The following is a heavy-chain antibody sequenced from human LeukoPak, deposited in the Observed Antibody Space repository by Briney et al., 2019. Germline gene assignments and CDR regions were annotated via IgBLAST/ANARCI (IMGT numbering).Heavy chain of an antibody. J-gene: IGHJ4*02. Sequence: SETLSLTCAVSGGSISSGGYSWSWIRQPPGKGLEWIGYIYHSGSTYYNPSLKSRVTISVDRSKYQFSLKLSSVTAADTAVYYCARAGDYYDSSGYYYEYYFDYWGQGTLVTVSS. V-gene: IGHV4-30-2*01. CDR3: ARAGDYYDSSGYYYEYYFDY. D-gene: IGHD3-22*01. CDR2: IYHSGST. CDR1: GGSISSGGYS.